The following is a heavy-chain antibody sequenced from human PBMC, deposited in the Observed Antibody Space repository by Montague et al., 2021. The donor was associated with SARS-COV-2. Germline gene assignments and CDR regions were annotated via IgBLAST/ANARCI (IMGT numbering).Heavy chain of an antibody. Sequence: SETLSLTCSVSGGSISSSYWSWIRQPPGKGLEWIGYIYHYGSAKYNPSLKSRVTISVDTSKNQFSLKLSSVTAVDTAVYYCARHANWDWYYCDYWGQGTLVTVSS. CDR2: IYHYGSA. V-gene: IGHV4-59*08. J-gene: IGHJ4*02. CDR3: ARHANWDWYYCDY. CDR1: GGSISSSY. D-gene: IGHD7-27*01.